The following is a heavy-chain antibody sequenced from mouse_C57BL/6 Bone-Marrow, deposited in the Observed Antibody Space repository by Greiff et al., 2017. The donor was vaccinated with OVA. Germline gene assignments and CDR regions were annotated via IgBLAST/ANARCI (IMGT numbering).Heavy chain of an antibody. V-gene: IGHV1-61*01. CDR3: TRSSYYGSSYGAMDY. J-gene: IGHJ4*01. CDR1: GFTFTSYW. D-gene: IGHD1-1*01. CDR2: IYPSDSET. Sequence: QVQLQQPGAELVRPGSSVKLSCKASGFTFTSYWMAWVQQTPGQGLEWIGNIYPSDSETHYTQNFKDKATLTLDKSSSTVYMQLSSLTSEDSADDYGTRSSYYGSSYGAMDYWGQGTSVTVSS.